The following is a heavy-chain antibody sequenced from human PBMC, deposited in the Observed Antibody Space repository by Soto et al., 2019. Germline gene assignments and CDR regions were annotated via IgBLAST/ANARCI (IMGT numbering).Heavy chain of an antibody. CDR2: ISYDGSNK. D-gene: IGHD6-19*01. CDR3: ASGSVAGILDY. Sequence: GGSLRLSCAASGFTFSSYAMHWVRQAPGKGLEWVAVISYDGSNKYYADSVKGRFTISRDNSKNTLYLQMNSLRAEDTAVYYCASGSVAGILDYWGQGTLVTVSS. CDR1: GFTFSSYA. J-gene: IGHJ4*02. V-gene: IGHV3-30-3*01.